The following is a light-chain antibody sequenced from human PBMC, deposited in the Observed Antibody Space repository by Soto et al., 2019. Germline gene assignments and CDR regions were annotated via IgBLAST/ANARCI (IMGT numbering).Light chain of an antibody. CDR2: NVY. Sequence: QSVLTQPASVSGSPGQSITISCTGTSSDVGAYNFVSWHQQHPGKAPKLMIYNVYDRPSGISYRFSGSKSGNTASLTISGLQGEDEADYYCGAYTASRTYVFGTGTKVTV. V-gene: IGLV2-14*03. CDR3: GAYTASRTYV. CDR1: SSDVGAYNF. J-gene: IGLJ1*01.